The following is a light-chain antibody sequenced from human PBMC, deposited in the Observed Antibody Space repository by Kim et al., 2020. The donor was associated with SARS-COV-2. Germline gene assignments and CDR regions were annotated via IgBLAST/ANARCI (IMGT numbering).Light chain of an antibody. CDR2: DGS. V-gene: IGKV1-5*01. CDR3: QHRQT. J-gene: IGKJ1*01. Sequence: RSASVGFRFTLTCRASQSFSRWLAWYQQKPGKAHKLLIYDGSNLQSGVPSRFSGSGSGTEFTLTISSLQPDDFAIYYCQHRQTFGQGTKVEIK. CDR1: QSFSRW.